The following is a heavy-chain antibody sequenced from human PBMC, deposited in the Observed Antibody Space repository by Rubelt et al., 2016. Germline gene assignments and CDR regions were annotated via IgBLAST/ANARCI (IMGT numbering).Heavy chain of an antibody. D-gene: IGHD6-13*01. CDR2: ISSSGSTI. CDR3: AVGIAAAGGFDY. J-gene: IGHJ4*02. V-gene: IGHV3-11*01. Sequence: QVQLVESGGGLVKPRGSLRLSCAASGFTFSDHYMNWIRQAPGKGLQWISYISSSGSTIYNADSVKGRFTISMDNPKNSLNLQMNSLRAEDTAVYYCAVGIAAAGGFDYWGQGTLVTVSS. CDR1: GFTFSDHY.